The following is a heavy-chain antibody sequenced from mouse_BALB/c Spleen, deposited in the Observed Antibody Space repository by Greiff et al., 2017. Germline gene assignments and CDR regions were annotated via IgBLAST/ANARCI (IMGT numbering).Heavy chain of an antibody. CDR1: GFNIKDTY. D-gene: IGHD1-1*01. V-gene: IGHV14-3*02. CDR3: AHYYGSSSFAY. Sequence: EVQLQQSGAELVKPGASVKLSCTASGFNIKDTYMHWVKQRPEQGLEWIGWIDPENGNTIYDPKFQGKASITADTSSNTAYLQLSSLTSEDTAVYYCAHYYGSSSFAYWGQGTLVTVSA. J-gene: IGHJ3*01. CDR2: IDPENGNT.